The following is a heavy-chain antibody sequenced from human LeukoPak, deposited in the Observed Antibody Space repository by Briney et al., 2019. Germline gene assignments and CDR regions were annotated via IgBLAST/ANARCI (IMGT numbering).Heavy chain of an antibody. CDR3: ARARGYDSSGYYSPFDY. Sequence: GSSVKVSCKASGGTFSSYAISWVRQAPGQGLEWMGGIIPIFGTANYAQKFQGRVTITTDESTSTAYMELSSLRSEDTAVYYCARARGYDSSGYYSPFDYWGQGTLVTVSS. D-gene: IGHD3-22*01. CDR2: IIPIFGTA. CDR1: GGTFSSYA. J-gene: IGHJ4*02. V-gene: IGHV1-69*05.